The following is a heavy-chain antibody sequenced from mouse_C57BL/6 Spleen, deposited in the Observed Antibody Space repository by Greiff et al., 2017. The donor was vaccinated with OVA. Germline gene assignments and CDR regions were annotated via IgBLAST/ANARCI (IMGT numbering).Heavy chain of an antibody. CDR1: GYTFTSYW. D-gene: IGHD1-1*01. V-gene: IGHV1-69*01. Sequence: QVQLQQPGAELVMPGASVKLSCKASGYTFTSYWMHWVKQRPGQGLEWIGEIDPSDSYTNYNQKFKGKSTLTADKSSSTAYMQLSSLTSEDSAVYYCASYGSSGDYAMDYWGQGTSVTVSS. CDR3: ASYGSSGDYAMDY. J-gene: IGHJ4*01. CDR2: IDPSDSYT.